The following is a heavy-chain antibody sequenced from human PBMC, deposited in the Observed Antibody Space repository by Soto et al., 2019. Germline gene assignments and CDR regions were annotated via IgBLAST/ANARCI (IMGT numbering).Heavy chain of an antibody. CDR1: GFTFSSYG. J-gene: IGHJ4*02. Sequence: QVQLVESGGGVVQPGRSLRLSCAASGFTFSSYGMHWVRQAPGKGLEWVAVISYDGSNKYYADSVKGRFTISRDNSKNTLYLQMNSLRAEDTAVYYCARDWVTDYWGQGTLVTVSS. D-gene: IGHD2-21*02. CDR2: ISYDGSNK. CDR3: ARDWVTDY. V-gene: IGHV3-30*03.